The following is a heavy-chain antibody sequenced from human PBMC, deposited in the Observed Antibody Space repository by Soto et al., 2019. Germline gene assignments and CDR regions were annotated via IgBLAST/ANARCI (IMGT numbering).Heavy chain of an antibody. CDR1: GFTFSSYA. J-gene: IGHJ4*02. V-gene: IGHV3-23*01. CDR2: ISGSGGST. CDR3: AKDRYPLHRGYYDSSGYYWASFDY. D-gene: IGHD3-22*01. Sequence: GGSLRLSCAASGFTFSSYAMSWVRQAPGKGLEWVSAISGSGGSTYYADSVKGRSTISRDNSKNTLYLQMNSLRAEDTAVYYCAKDRYPLHRGYYDSSGYYWASFDYWGQGTLVTVSS.